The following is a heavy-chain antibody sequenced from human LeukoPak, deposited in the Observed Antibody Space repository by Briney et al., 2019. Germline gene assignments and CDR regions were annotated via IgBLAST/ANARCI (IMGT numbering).Heavy chain of an antibody. CDR2: INPNSGGT. D-gene: IGHD3-3*01. Sequence: GASVKVSCKASGYTFTGYYMHRVRQAPGQGLEWMGWINPNSGGTNYAQKFQGRVTMTRDTSISTAYMELSRLRSDDTAVYYCARAHYDFWSGYYGPGMDVWGQGTTVTVSS. CDR3: ARAHYDFWSGYYGPGMDV. J-gene: IGHJ6*02. CDR1: GYTFTGYY. V-gene: IGHV1-2*02.